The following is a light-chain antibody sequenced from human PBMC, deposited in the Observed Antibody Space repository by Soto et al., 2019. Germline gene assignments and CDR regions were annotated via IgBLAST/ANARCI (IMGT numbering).Light chain of an antibody. V-gene: IGLV2-14*03. J-gene: IGLJ1*01. CDR1: SSDAGGYNY. Sequence: QSVLPQPASVSGSPGQSITISCTGTSSDAGGYNYVSWYQQHSGKAPKLMIYDVSNRPSGISKRYSGSKSGDTASLTISGLQAEDEADYYCTSYTGGGIDTYVFGTGTKVTVL. CDR2: DVS. CDR3: TSYTGGGIDTYV.